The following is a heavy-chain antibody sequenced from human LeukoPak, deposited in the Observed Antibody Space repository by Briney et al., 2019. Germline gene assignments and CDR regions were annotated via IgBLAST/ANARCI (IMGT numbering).Heavy chain of an antibody. Sequence: ASVKVSCKASGYTFTGYYMHCVRQAPGQGLEWMVWINPNSGGTNYAQKFQGRVTMTRDTSISTAYMELSRLRSDDTAVYYCARVPLGACSSTSCYYGMDVWGQGTTVTVSS. D-gene: IGHD2-2*01. CDR2: INPNSGGT. CDR1: GYTFTGYY. CDR3: ARVPLGACSSTSCYYGMDV. J-gene: IGHJ6*02. V-gene: IGHV1-2*02.